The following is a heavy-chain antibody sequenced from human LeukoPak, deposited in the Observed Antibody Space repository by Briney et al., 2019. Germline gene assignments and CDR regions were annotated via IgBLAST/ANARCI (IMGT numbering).Heavy chain of an antibody. CDR1: GGSFSGYY. CDR2: INHSGST. J-gene: IGHJ4*02. Sequence: PSETLSLTCAVYGGSFSGYYWSWIRQPPGKGLEWIREINHSGSTNYNPSLKSRVTISVDTSKNQFSLKLSSVTAADTAVYYCARGGYFGLADWGQGTLVTVSS. D-gene: IGHD3-9*01. CDR3: ARGGYFGLAD. V-gene: IGHV4-34*01.